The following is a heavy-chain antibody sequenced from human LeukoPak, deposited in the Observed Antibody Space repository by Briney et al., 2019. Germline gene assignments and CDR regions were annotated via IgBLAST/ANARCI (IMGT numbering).Heavy chain of an antibody. CDR2: MNPNSGNT. Sequence: ASVKVSCKASGYTFTSYDINWVRQAPGQGLEWMGWMNPNSGNTGYAQKFQGRVTMTRNTSISTAYMELSSLRSEDTAVYYCARVAAAQAGMDVWGQGTTVTVSS. D-gene: IGHD6-13*01. J-gene: IGHJ6*02. CDR1: GYTFTSYD. V-gene: IGHV1-8*01. CDR3: ARVAAAQAGMDV.